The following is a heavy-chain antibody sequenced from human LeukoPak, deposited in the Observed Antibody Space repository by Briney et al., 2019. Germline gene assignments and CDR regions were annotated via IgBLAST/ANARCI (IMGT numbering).Heavy chain of an antibody. V-gene: IGHV4-34*01. CDR3: GRGGVPAAIDY. CDR2: INHSGST. D-gene: IGHD2-2*01. Sequence: SETLSLTCAVYGGSFSGYYWSWIRQPPGKGLEWIGEINHSGSTNYNPSLKSRVTISVDTSKNQFSLKLSSVTAADTAVYYCGRGGVPAAIDYWGQGTLVSVSS. CDR1: GGSFSGYY. J-gene: IGHJ4*02.